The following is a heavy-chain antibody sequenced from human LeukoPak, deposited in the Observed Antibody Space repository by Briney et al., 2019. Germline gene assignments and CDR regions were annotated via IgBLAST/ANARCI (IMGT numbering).Heavy chain of an antibody. CDR3: ARDWRTQVLRPYYFEY. J-gene: IGHJ4*02. D-gene: IGHD6-6*01. CDR1: RFSFSSYD. Sequence: GGSLRLSCAASRFSFSSYDMHWVRQAPGKGLEWVAFIRYDGNIKYVADSVKGRFTISRDNARNSLYLQMNSLRAEDTAVYYCARDWRTQVLRPYYFEYWGQGVLVTVSS. V-gene: IGHV3-30*02. CDR2: IRYDGNIK.